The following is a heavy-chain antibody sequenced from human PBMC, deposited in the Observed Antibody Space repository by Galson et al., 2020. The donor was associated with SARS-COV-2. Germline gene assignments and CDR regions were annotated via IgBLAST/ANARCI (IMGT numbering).Heavy chain of an antibody. D-gene: IGHD3-16*01. V-gene: IGHV4-39*01. Sequence: EWIGSAYYSGTTHYNPSLKSRVTISVDTSKNQFSLKLSSVTAADTAVYYCVRHPYYRLPNIDYWGQGTLVTVSS. J-gene: IGHJ4*02. CDR2: AYYSGTT. CDR3: VRHPYYRLPNIDY.